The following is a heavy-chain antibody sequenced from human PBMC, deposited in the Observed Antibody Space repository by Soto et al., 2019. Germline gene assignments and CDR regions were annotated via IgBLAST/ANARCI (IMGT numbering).Heavy chain of an antibody. CDR3: ARDLRGAGTSGYYGMDV. Sequence: PSETLSLTCTVSGGSISSYYWSWILQPPGKGLEWIGYIYYSGSTTYQPSLKSRVTISVDRSQNQFSLELTSVTAADTAVYFCARDLRGAGTSGYYGMDVWGQGTTVTVSS. CDR1: GGSISSYY. V-gene: IGHV4-59*01. J-gene: IGHJ6*02. D-gene: IGHD6-19*01. CDR2: IYYSGST.